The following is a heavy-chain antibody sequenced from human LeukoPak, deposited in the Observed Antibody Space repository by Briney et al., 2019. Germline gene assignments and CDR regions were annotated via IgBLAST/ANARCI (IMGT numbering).Heavy chain of an antibody. CDR2: INHSGST. V-gene: IGHV4-34*01. CDR1: GGSFSGYY. Sequence: PSETLSLTCAVYGGSFSGYYWSWIRQPPGKGLEWIGEINHSGSTNYNPSLKSRVTISLDTSKNQFSLKLSSVTAADTAVYYCARGGWLVPFDYWGQGTLVTVSS. D-gene: IGHD6-19*01. CDR3: ARGGWLVPFDY. J-gene: IGHJ4*02.